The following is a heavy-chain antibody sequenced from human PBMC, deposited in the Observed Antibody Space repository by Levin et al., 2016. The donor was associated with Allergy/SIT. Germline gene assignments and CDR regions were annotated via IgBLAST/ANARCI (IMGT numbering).Heavy chain of an antibody. CDR1: GGSISSGGYY. CDR3: ARIYSNDIYYYYYYMDV. CDR2: IYYSGST. Sequence: SETLSLTCTVSGGSISSGGYYWSWIRQHPGKGLEWIGYIYYSGSTYYNPSLKSRVTISVDTSKNQFSLKLSSVTAADTAVYYCARIYSNDIYYYYYYMDVWGKGTTVTVSS. D-gene: IGHD4-11*01. V-gene: IGHV4-31*03. J-gene: IGHJ6*03.